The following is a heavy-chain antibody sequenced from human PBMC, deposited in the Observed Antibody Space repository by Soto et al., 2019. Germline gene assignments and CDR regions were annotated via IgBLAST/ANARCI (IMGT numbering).Heavy chain of an antibody. CDR2: ISGSGGST. Sequence: GGSLRLSCAASGFTFSSYAMSWVRQAPGEGLEWVSAISGSGGSTYYADSVKGRFTISRDNSKNTLYLQMNSLRAEDTSVYYCAKVSINPQNIVVVPAALMGAFDIWGQGTMVTVSS. D-gene: IGHD2-2*01. V-gene: IGHV3-23*01. J-gene: IGHJ3*02. CDR1: GFTFSSYA. CDR3: AKVSINPQNIVVVPAALMGAFDI.